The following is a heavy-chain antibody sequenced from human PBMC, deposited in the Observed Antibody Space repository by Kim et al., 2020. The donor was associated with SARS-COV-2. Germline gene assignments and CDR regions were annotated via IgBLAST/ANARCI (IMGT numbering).Heavy chain of an antibody. D-gene: IGHD3-3*01. CDR2: GNK. Sequence: GNKDDVDSVKGTFTISRDNARNTLELHMNSLRGEDTDVYYCARRPSRFLDYWGQGTLVTVSS. J-gene: IGHJ4*02. V-gene: IGHV3-23*01. CDR3: ARRPSRFLDY.